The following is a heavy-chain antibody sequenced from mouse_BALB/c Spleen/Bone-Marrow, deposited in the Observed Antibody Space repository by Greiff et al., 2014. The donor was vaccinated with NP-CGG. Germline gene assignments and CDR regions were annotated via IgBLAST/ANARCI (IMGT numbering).Heavy chain of an antibody. J-gene: IGHJ2*01. CDR2: ISSGSSTI. CDR1: GFTFSSFG. Sequence: DVMLVESGGGLVQPGGSRKLSCAASGFTFSSFGMHRVRQAPERGLEWVAYISSGSSTIFYADTVKGRFAISRDNPKNTLFLQMTSLRSEDTAMYYCTRGGNWEDFDYWGQGTTLTVSS. D-gene: IGHD4-1*01. V-gene: IGHV5-17*02. CDR3: TRGGNWEDFDY.